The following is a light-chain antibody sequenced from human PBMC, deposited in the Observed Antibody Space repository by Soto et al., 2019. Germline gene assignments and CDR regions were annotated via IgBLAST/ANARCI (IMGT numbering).Light chain of an antibody. CDR2: EVG. Sequence: QSVLTQPASVSGSPGQSITISCTGISSDVGGYNYVSWYQQHPGKAPKLMIYEVGNRPSGVSNRFSGSKSGNTASLTISGLQAEDEADYYCSSYTSSTTLYVFGTGTKVTVL. V-gene: IGLV2-14*01. CDR1: SSDVGGYNY. CDR3: SSYTSSTTLYV. J-gene: IGLJ1*01.